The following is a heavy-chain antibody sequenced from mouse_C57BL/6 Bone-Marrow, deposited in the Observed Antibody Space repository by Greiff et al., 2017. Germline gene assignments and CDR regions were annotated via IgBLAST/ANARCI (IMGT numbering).Heavy chain of an antibody. J-gene: IGHJ4*01. CDR3: ARSPTVVAPMDY. Sequence: VMLVESGAELVRPGTSVKVSCKASGYAFTNYLIEWVKQRPGQGLEWIGVINPGSGGTNYNEKFKGKATLTADKSSSTAYMQLSSLTSEDSAVYFCARSPTVVAPMDYWGQGTSVTVSS. CDR1: GYAFTNYL. D-gene: IGHD1-1*01. CDR2: INPGSGGT. V-gene: IGHV1-54*01.